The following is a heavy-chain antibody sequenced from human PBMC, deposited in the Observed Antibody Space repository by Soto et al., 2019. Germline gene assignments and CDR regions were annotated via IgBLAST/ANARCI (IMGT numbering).Heavy chain of an antibody. D-gene: IGHD3-9*01. CDR3: ARGAIRLRYFDWSFFDP. J-gene: IGHJ5*02. CDR2: IYYSGST. CDR1: GGSISSYY. Sequence: SETLSLTCTVSGGSISSYYWSWIRQPPGKGLEWIGYIYYSGSTNYNPSLKSRVTISVDTSKNQFSLKLSSVTAADTAVYYCARGAIRLRYFDWSFFDPWGQGTLVTVS. V-gene: IGHV4-59*01.